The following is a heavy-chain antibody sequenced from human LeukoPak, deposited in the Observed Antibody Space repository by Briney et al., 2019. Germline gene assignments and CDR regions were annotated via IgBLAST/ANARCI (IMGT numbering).Heavy chain of an antibody. CDR3: ERHPSGYYKN. CDR2: VYYSGST. V-gene: IGHV4-39*01. CDR1: GGSISSGDYY. Sequence: SETLSLTCTVSGGSISSGDYYWAWIRQPPGKGLEWVASVYYSGSTYYSPSLKSRVTISRDTTKNQFSLRLSSVTAADTAIYFCERHPSGYYKNWGQGTLVTVSS. D-gene: IGHD5-12*01. J-gene: IGHJ4*02.